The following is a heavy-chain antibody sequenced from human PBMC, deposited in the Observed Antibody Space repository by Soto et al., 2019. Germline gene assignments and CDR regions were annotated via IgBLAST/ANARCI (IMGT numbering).Heavy chain of an antibody. D-gene: IGHD3-3*01. CDR2: IIPIFGTA. CDR1: GGTFSSYA. J-gene: IGHJ6*02. V-gene: IGHV1-69*12. Sequence: QVQLVQSGAEVKKPGSSVKVSCKASGGTFSSYAISWVRQAPGQGLEWMGGIIPIFGTANYAQKFQGRVTITADESTSTAYMELGSLRSEDTAVYYCARDGVKFGVVTNYYYGMDVWGQGTTVTVSS. CDR3: ARDGVKFGVVTNYYYGMDV.